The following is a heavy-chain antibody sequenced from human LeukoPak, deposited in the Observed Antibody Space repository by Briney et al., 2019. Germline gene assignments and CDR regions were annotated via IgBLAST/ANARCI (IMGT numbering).Heavy chain of an antibody. Sequence: GGSLRLSCAGSGFIFSSYTMNWVRQAPGKGLEWVSSISSSSSYIYYADSVKGRFTISRDNAKNSLSLQMNSLRAEDTAVYYCARDTGNYYGSGSSSSGYWGQGTLVTVSS. D-gene: IGHD3-10*01. CDR1: GFIFSSYT. CDR2: ISSSSSYI. CDR3: ARDTGNYYGSGSSSSGY. J-gene: IGHJ4*02. V-gene: IGHV3-21*01.